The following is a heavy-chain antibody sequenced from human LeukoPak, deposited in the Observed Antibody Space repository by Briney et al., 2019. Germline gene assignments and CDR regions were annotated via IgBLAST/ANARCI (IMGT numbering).Heavy chain of an antibody. V-gene: IGHV1-8*03. CDR3: ARVRNRGYDYADY. J-gene: IGHJ4*02. CDR1: GYTFTSYD. D-gene: IGHD5-12*01. CDR2: MNPNSGNT. Sequence: ASVKVSCKASGYTFTSYDINWVRQATGQGLEWMGWMNPNSGNTGYAQKFQGRVTITRNTSISTAYKELSSLRSEDTAVYYCARVRNRGYDYADYWGQGTLVTVSS.